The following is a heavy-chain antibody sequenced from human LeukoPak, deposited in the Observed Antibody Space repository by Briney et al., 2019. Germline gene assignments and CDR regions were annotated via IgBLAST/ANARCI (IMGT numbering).Heavy chain of an antibody. CDR2: ISYDGSNK. J-gene: IGHJ4*02. Sequence: GGSLRLSCAASGFTFSSYGMHWVRQAPGKGLEWVAVISYDGSNKYYADSVKGRFTISRDNSKNTLYLQMNSLRAEDTAVYYCARLIAAAGTGSGGVDYWGQGTLVTVSS. CDR3: ARLIAAAGTGSGGVDY. V-gene: IGHV3-30*03. D-gene: IGHD6-13*01. CDR1: GFTFSSYG.